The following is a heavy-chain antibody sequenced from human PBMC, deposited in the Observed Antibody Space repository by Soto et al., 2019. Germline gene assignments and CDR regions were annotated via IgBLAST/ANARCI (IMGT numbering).Heavy chain of an antibody. J-gene: IGHJ6*02. V-gene: IGHV3-23*01. CDR3: GKSPDFYYYTIDV. CDR2: ITGSGTST. CDR1: RVTFSGYA. Sequence: PGGSLRLASAASRVTFSGYAVTWVRQAPGKGLEWVSSITGSGTSTYYADSVKGRFIISRDNSKNTVSLQMNSLRADDTAVYYCGKSPDFYYYTIDVWGQGTTVTVSS.